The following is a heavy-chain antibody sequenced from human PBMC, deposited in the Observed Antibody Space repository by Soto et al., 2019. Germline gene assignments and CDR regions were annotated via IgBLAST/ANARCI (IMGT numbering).Heavy chain of an antibody. CDR3: TGEVASGY. V-gene: IGHV3-30*03. D-gene: IGHD2-8*02. J-gene: IGHJ4*02. CDR2: ISRDGGTK. Sequence: ESGGGVVQPGRSLRLSCAVSGFTVSTYGMHWVRQAPGKGLEWVAGISRDGGTKYYADSVKGRFTISRDNSRNTLFLEMNSLRGDDMAVYYCTGEVASGYWGQGTLVTVSS. CDR1: GFTVSTYG.